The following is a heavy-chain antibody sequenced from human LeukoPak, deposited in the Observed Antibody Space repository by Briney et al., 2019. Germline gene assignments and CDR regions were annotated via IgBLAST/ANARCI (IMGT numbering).Heavy chain of an antibody. J-gene: IGHJ4*02. V-gene: IGHV3-23*01. Sequence: GGSLRLSCAASGFTFSNDAMTWVRQAPGKGLEWVSAISDSGGRTYYADSVKGRFTISRDASKNTVYLQMNSLRAEDTAVDYCAKSGSCDSWGQGTLVTVSS. CDR1: GFTFSNDA. CDR2: ISDSGGRT. CDR3: AKSGSCDS.